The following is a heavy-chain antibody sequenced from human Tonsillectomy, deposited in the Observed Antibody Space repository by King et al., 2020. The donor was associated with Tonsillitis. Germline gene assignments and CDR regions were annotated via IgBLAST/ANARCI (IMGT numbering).Heavy chain of an antibody. V-gene: IGHV3-33*08. Sequence: QLVQSGGGVVQPGRSLRLSCAASGFTFSSYGMHWVRQAPGKGLEWVAVIWYDGSNKYYADSVKGRFTISRDNSKNTLYLQMNSLRAEDTAVYYCARAYYDMLTIEAFDIWGQGTMVTVSS. CDR3: ARAYYDMLTIEAFDI. CDR1: GFTFSSYG. J-gene: IGHJ3*02. D-gene: IGHD3-9*01. CDR2: IWYDGSNK.